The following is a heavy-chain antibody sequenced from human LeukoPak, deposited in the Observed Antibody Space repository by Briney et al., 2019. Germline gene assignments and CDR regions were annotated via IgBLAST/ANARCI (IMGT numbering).Heavy chain of an antibody. CDR1: GYTFTSYG. J-gene: IGHJ5*02. V-gene: IGHV1-18*01. CDR3: ARDQLWFGELLSSGWFDP. CDR2: ISAYNGNT. Sequence: GASVKVSCKASGYTFTSYGISWVRQAPGQGLEWMGWISAYNGNTNYAQKLQGRVTMTTDTSTSTAYMELRSLRSDDTAVYYCARDQLWFGELLSSGWFDPWGQGTLVTVSS. D-gene: IGHD3-10*01.